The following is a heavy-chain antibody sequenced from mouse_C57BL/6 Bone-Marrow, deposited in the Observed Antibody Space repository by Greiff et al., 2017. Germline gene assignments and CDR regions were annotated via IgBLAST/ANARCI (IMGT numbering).Heavy chain of an antibody. D-gene: IGHD2-2*01. V-gene: IGHV1-82*01. CDR3: ARSYGYDDYFDY. CDR1: GYAFSSSW. Sequence: QVQLQQSGPELVKPGASVKISCKASGYAFSSSWMNWVKQRPGKGLEWIGRIYPGDGDTNYNGKFKGKATLTADKSSSTAYMQLSSLTSEDSAVYFCARSYGYDDYFDYWGQGTTLTVSS. CDR2: IYPGDGDT. J-gene: IGHJ2*01.